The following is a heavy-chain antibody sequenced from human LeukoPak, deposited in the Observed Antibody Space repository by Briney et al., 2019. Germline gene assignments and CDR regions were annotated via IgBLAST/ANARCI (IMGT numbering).Heavy chain of an antibody. V-gene: IGHV4-30-4*07. D-gene: IGHD4-17*01. CDR3: VRGFDYAFYD. Sequence: SETLSLTCAVSGVSISSGGFSWSWIRQAPGKGLEWVGFMYYSGSTHYNPSLKSRITILLDTSKNQFSLNLSSVTAADTAVYYCVRGFDYAFYDWGQGTLVTVSS. CDR1: GVSISSGGFS. J-gene: IGHJ4*02. CDR2: MYYSGST.